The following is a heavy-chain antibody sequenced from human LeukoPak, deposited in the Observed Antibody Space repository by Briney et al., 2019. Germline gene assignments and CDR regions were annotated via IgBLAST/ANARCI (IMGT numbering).Heavy chain of an antibody. Sequence: GGSLRLSCAASGFTFSSYAMSWVRQAPGKGLEWVSVISGSGGSTYYADSVKGRFTISRDNSKNTLYLQMNSLRVEDTAVYYCAKSYYDILTGYDYWGQGILVTVSS. D-gene: IGHD3-9*01. CDR3: AKSYYDILTGYDY. J-gene: IGHJ4*02. CDR2: ISGSGGST. V-gene: IGHV3-23*01. CDR1: GFTFSSYA.